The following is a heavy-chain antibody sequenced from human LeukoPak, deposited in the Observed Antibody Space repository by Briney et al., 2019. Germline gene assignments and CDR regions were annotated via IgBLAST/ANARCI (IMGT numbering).Heavy chain of an antibody. CDR1: GLAFSSYA. Sequence: GGSLRLSCAASGLAFSSYAMSWVRQAPGKGLEWVSTISVASNTFYADSVKGRFTISRDNSRNTVYLQMTSLRAEDTAVYYCAKDGSGSYLLYYYYYYGMDVWGQGTTVTVSS. V-gene: IGHV3-23*01. CDR3: AKDGSGSYLLYYYYYYGMDV. J-gene: IGHJ6*02. CDR2: ISVASNT. D-gene: IGHD3-10*01.